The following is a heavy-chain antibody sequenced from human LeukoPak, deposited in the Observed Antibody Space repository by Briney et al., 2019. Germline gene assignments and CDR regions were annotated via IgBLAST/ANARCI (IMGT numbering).Heavy chain of an antibody. V-gene: IGHV4-4*07. CDR2: IYTSGST. Sequence: PSETLSLTCTVSGGSISSYYWSWIRQPAGKGLECIGRIYTSGSTNYNPSLKSRVTISVDKSKNQFSLKLSSVTAADTAVYYCAREPVAGTSFDYWGQGTLVTVSS. J-gene: IGHJ4*02. CDR1: GGSISSYY. D-gene: IGHD6-19*01. CDR3: AREPVAGTSFDY.